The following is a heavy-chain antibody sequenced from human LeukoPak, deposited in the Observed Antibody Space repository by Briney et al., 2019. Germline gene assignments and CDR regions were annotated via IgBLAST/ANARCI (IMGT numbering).Heavy chain of an antibody. J-gene: IGHJ6*02. D-gene: IGHD5-18*01. CDR3: VREDVDTGMVSNDYYYGMDV. Sequence: GGSLRLSCAASGVTFSSSWMSWVRQAPGKGLEWVAYINPDGSQKYYVDSLKGRFTMSRDNAKNSLYLQTNSLRAEDTAVYYCVREDVDTGMVSNDYYYGMDVWGQGTTVTVSS. V-gene: IGHV3-7*01. CDR2: INPDGSQK. CDR1: GVTFSSSW.